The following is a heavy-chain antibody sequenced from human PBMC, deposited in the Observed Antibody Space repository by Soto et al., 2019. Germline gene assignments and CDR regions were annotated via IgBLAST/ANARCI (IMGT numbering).Heavy chain of an antibody. CDR2: INSDGSTT. CDR1: GFSFNNYW. CDR3: ARDDYYDMGV. Sequence: GGSLRLSCAASGFSFNNYWMHWVRQAPGKGLVWVSRINSDGSTTNYADSVKGRFTISRDNAKNTLYLQMNSLRAEDTAVYYCARDDYYDMGVWGQGTTVTVSS. V-gene: IGHV3-74*01. J-gene: IGHJ6*02.